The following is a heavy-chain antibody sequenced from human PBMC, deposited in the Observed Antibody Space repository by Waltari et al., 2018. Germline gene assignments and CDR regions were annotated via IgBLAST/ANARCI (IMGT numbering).Heavy chain of an antibody. Sequence: QVQLQQWGAGLLKPSETLSLTCAVYGGSFSGYYWSWIRQPPGKGLEWIGEINHSGSTNYNPSLKSRVTISVDTSKNQFSLKLSSVTAADTAVYYCAREVGTGGGWFDPWGQGTLVTVSS. CDR2: INHSGST. CDR3: AREVGTGGGWFDP. CDR1: GGSFSGYY. D-gene: IGHD1-1*01. J-gene: IGHJ5*02. V-gene: IGHV4-34*01.